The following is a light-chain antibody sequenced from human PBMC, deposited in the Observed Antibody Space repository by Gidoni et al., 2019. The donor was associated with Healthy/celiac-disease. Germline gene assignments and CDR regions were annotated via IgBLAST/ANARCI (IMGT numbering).Light chain of an antibody. CDR1: KGISSY. Sequence: DIQLTKSPSFLSASVGDRVTITCRDSKGISSYLAWYQQKPGKAPKLLIYAASTLQSGVPSRFSGSGSGTEFTLTISSLQPEDFATDYCQQLNSYPLTFGQGTRLEIK. V-gene: IGKV1-9*01. CDR3: QQLNSYPLT. J-gene: IGKJ5*01. CDR2: AAS.